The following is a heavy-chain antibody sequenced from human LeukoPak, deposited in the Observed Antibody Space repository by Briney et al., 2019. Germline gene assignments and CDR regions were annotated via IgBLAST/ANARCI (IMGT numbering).Heavy chain of an antibody. D-gene: IGHD2-2*01. V-gene: IGHV4-59*12. CDR3: ARGAYCTSINCYGFDY. CDR1: GGSISSYY. J-gene: IGHJ4*02. CDR2: LYDSGST. Sequence: SETLSLTCTVSGGSISSYYWSWIRQPPGKGLEWIGYLYDSGSTNYNPSLKSRVTISVDTSKNQFSLKLTSVTAADTAVYYCARGAYCTSINCYGFDYWGQGTQVTASS.